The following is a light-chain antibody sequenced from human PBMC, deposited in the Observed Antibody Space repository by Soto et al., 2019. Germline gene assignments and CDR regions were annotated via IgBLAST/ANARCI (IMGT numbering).Light chain of an antibody. CDR3: QQYKIYWT. CDR2: KAS. V-gene: IGKV1-5*03. CDR1: QSISYW. J-gene: IGKJ1*01. Sequence: DIQMTQSPSTLSASVGDRVTITCRASQSISYWLAWYQQKPGKAPNLLIYKASTLESGVPSRFSGSGSGTEFTLTISSLQPDDFATYYCQQYKIYWTFGQGTKVEIK.